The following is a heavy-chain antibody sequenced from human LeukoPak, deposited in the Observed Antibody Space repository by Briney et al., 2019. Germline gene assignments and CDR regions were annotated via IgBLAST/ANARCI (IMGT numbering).Heavy chain of an antibody. J-gene: IGHJ6*03. Sequence: GGSLRLSCAASGFTFSNAWMSWVRQAPGKGLEWVGRIKSKTDGGTTDYAAPVKGRFTISRDDSKNTLYLQMNSLKTEDTAVYYCTTDHLSGLELPAGDYYYMDVWGKGTTVTVSS. CDR3: TTDHLSGLELPAGDYYYMDV. CDR1: GFTFSNAW. D-gene: IGHD1-7*01. V-gene: IGHV3-15*01. CDR2: IKSKTDGGTT.